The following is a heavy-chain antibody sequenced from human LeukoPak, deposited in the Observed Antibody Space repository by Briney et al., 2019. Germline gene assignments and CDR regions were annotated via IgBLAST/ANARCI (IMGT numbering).Heavy chain of an antibody. CDR2: INPNSGGT. J-gene: IGHJ4*02. Sequence: GASVKVSCKASGYTFTGYYTHWVRQAPGQGLEWMGWINPNSGGTNYAQKFQGRVTMTRDTSISTAYMELSRLRSDDTAVYYCARDPGDYGGNRFDYWGQGTLVTVSS. CDR3: ARDPGDYGGNRFDY. D-gene: IGHD4-23*01. V-gene: IGHV1-2*02. CDR1: GYTFTGYY.